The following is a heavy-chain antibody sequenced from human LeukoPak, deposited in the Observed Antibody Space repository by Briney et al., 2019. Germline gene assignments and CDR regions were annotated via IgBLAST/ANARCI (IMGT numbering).Heavy chain of an antibody. CDR1: GFTFSSYA. V-gene: IGHV3-7*01. J-gene: IGHJ6*02. CDR3: AREIRITMIVVVNYYYGMDV. D-gene: IGHD3-22*01. CDR2: IKQDGSEK. Sequence: GGSLRLSCAASGFTFSSYAMNWVRQAPGKGLEWVANIKQDGSEKYYVDSVKGRFTISRDNAKNSLYLQMNSLRAEDTAVYYCAREIRITMIVVVNYYYGMDVWGQGTMVTVSS.